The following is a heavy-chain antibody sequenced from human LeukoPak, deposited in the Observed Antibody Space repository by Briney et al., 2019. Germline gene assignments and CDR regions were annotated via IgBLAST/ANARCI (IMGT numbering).Heavy chain of an antibody. J-gene: IGHJ4*02. CDR2: ISGDGRAT. CDR3: ARNYNGMSN. D-gene: IGHD1-26*01. Sequence: QPGGSLRLSCAASGFTFSDYFMHWVRQDPGKGLTWVARISGDGRATTYEGSVKGRFTITRDNAKNTLYLQMNSLRAEDTAVYYCARNYNGMSNWGQGTLVIVSS. CDR1: GFTFSDYF. V-gene: IGHV3-74*01.